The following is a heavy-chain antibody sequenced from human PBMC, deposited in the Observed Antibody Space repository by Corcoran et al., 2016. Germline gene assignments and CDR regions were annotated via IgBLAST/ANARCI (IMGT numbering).Heavy chain of an antibody. J-gene: IGHJ4*02. CDR2: INAGNGNT. V-gene: IGHV1-3*01. D-gene: IGHD3-10*01. CDR3: ARARPIESYGSGRYFDY. Sequence: QVQLVQSGAEVKKPGASVKVSCKASGYTFTSYAMHWVRQAPGQRLEWMGWINAGNGNTKYSQKFQGRVTITRDTSASTAYMELSSLRSEDTAVYYGARARPIESYGSGRYFDYWGQGTLVTVSS. CDR1: GYTFTSYA.